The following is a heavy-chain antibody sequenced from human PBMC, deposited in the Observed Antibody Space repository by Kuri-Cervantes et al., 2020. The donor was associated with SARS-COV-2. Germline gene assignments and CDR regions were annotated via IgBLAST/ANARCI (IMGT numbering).Heavy chain of an antibody. CDR3: ARAHISGVVHDYYYSGLDV. J-gene: IGHJ6*02. CDR2: IIPIFGAA. D-gene: IGHD3-3*01. Sequence: SVKVSCKAIGGTFSSFLFSWVRQAPGQGLEWVGGIIPIFGAANFAQKFQGRVTITADEATSTAYMELSRLRSEDTAVYHCARAHISGVVHDYYYSGLDVWGLGTTVTVSS. V-gene: IGHV1-69*13. CDR1: GGTFSSFL.